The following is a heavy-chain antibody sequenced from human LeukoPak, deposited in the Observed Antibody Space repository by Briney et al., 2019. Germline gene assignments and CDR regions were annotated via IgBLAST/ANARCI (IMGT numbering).Heavy chain of an antibody. J-gene: IGHJ4*02. Sequence: PGGSLRLSCAASGFTFSGYGMHWVRQAPGKGLEWVAVISYDGSNKYYADSVKGRFTISRDNSKNTLYLQMNSLRAEDTAVYYCAKPSNLYDFWSGYAWGQGTLVTVSS. CDR3: AKPSNLYDFWSGYA. V-gene: IGHV3-30*18. CDR2: ISYDGSNK. CDR1: GFTFSGYG. D-gene: IGHD3-3*01.